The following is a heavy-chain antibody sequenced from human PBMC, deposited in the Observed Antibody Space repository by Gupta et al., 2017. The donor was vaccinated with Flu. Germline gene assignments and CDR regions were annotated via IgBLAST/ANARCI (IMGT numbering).Heavy chain of an antibody. CDR2: IYYSGST. V-gene: IGHV4-59*01. D-gene: IGHD5-12*01. J-gene: IGHJ5*02. CDR3: ARGYSGYAWFDP. Sequence: QPPGKGLEWIGYIYYSGSTNYNPSLKSRVTISVDTSKNQFSLKLSSVTAADTAVYYCARGYSGYAWFDPWGQGTLVTVSS.